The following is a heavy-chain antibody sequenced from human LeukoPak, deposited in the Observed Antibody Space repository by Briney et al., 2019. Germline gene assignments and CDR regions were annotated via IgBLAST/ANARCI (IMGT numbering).Heavy chain of an antibody. CDR2: ISDNGGVT. V-gene: IGHV3-23*01. D-gene: IGHD6-13*01. J-gene: IGHJ4*02. Sequence: GGSLRLSCAASGFTVRNSAMGWVRQTPGKGLEWVTGISDNGGVTNYADSVKGRFTISRDTSKNTLYLQMNSLRAEDTAVYYCAKAWGILDPFDYWGQGTLVTVSS. CDR3: AKAWGILDPFDY. CDR1: GFTVRNSA.